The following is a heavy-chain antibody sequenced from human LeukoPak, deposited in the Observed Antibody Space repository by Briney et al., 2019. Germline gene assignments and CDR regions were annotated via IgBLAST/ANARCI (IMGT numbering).Heavy chain of an antibody. V-gene: IGHV1-69*05. Sequence: SVKVSCKASGGTFSSYAISWVRQAPGQGLEWMGRIIPIFGTANYAQKFQGRVTITTDESTSTAYMELSSLRSEDTAVDYCARSWYYYDSSGYLFDYWGQGTLVTVSS. CDR2: IIPIFGTA. J-gene: IGHJ4*02. CDR1: GGTFSSYA. CDR3: ARSWYYYDSSGYLFDY. D-gene: IGHD3-22*01.